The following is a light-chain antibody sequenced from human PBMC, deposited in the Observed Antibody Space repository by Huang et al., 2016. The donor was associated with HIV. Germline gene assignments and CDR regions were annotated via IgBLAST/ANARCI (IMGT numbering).Light chain of an antibody. CDR1: QSLLHTNAYNY. CDR3: MEALKTPYT. Sequence: DIVMIQSPLSLPVTPGEPASISCRSSQSLLHTNAYNYLDWYLQNPGQSLQLLIYLGSSRASGVPDRFSGGGSGTRFSLNISRVEAEDAGIYYCMEALKTPYTFGQGTKLEIK. CDR2: LGS. V-gene: IGKV2-28*01. J-gene: IGKJ2*01.